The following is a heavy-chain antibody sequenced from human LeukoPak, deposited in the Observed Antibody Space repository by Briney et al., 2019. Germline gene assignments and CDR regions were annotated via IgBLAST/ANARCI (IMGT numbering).Heavy chain of an antibody. D-gene: IGHD5-12*01. J-gene: IGHJ4*02. CDR1: GYTFTGYY. V-gene: IGHV1-2*02. Sequence: EASVKVSCKASGYTFTGYYMHWVRQAPGQGLEWMGWINPNSGGTNYAQKFQGRVTMTRDTSISTAYMELSRLRSDDTAVYYCARVRGYSGYDWDYWGQGTLVTVSS. CDR3: ARVRGYSGYDWDY. CDR2: INPNSGGT.